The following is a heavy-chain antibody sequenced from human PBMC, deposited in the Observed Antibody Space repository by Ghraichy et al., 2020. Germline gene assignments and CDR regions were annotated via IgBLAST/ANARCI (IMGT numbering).Heavy chain of an antibody. V-gene: IGHV3-48*02. CDR1: GFTFSGYS. D-gene: IGHD4-23*01. CDR3: ARGSTVVRFYYYDGMDV. CDR2: ITSSSRTK. Sequence: LTCVGSGFTFSGYSMNWVRQSPGKGLEWVSYITSSSRTKSYADSVKGRFTISRDNAQNSLYLQMNSLRDDDTAVYYCARGSTVVRFYYYDGMDVWGQGTTVTVSS. J-gene: IGHJ6*02.